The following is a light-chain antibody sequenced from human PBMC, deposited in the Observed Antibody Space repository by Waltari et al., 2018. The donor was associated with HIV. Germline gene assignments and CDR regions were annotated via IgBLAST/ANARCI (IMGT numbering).Light chain of an antibody. Sequence: DLTQPHSVSVPPGQTATITCTGDALTKRYGYWYQKKSGQAPVLLINKDTEKLSGIPERFSGSSSGTSLTLTINEVRAEDEAEYYCQSSDSSGVDFVVFGGGTKLTV. V-gene: IGLV3-25*03. CDR3: QSSDSSGVDFVV. CDR1: ALTKRY. J-gene: IGLJ2*01. CDR2: KDT.